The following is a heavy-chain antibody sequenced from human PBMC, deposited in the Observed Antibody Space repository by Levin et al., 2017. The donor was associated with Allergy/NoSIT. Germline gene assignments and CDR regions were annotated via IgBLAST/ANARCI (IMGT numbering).Heavy chain of an antibody. CDR1: GGSIISGDYY. V-gene: IGHV4-30-4*08. CDR3: ARVLFYYCGSRSSNHENWFDP. J-gene: IGHJ5*02. D-gene: IGHD3-10*01. CDR2: IYHSGST. Sequence: LRLSCTVSGGSIISGDYYWSWIRQPPGKGLEWIGHIYHSGSTDYNPSLKSRLTMSVDTSKNQFSLKLSSVAAADTAVYYCARVLFYYCGSRSSNHENWFDPWGQGTLVTVSS.